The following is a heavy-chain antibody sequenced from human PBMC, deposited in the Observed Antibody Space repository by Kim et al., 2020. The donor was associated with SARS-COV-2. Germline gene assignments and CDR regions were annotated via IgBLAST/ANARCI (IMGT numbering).Heavy chain of an antibody. CDR3: AKDSGGGYYYYYCMDV. CDR1: GFTFSSYG. J-gene: IGHJ6*01. CDR2: IYTGAVST. D-gene: IGHD3-10*01. V-gene: IGHV3-23*03. Sequence: GGSLRLSCTASGFTFSSYGMNWVRQAPGKGLEWVSVIYTGAVSTYYADSVKGRFTISRDDSKNTLYLQMNSLRAEDTAVYYCAKDSGGGYYYYYCMDVWG.